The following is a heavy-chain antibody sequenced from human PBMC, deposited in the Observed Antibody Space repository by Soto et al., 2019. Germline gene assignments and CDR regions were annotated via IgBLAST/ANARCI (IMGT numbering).Heavy chain of an antibody. CDR3: ARGYCRSTSCYQRYFDL. Sequence: QVQLVQSGAEVKKPGSSVKVSCKASGGTFSSYAISWVRQAPGQGLEWMGGIIPIFGTANYAQKFQGRVTITADEPTSTAYMELSSLRSEDTAVYYCARGYCRSTSCYQRYFDLWGRGTLVTVSS. D-gene: IGHD2-2*01. J-gene: IGHJ2*01. V-gene: IGHV1-69*01. CDR1: GGTFSSYA. CDR2: IIPIFGTA.